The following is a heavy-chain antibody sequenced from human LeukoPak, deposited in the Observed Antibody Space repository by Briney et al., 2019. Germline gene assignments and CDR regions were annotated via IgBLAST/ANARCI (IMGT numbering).Heavy chain of an antibody. V-gene: IGHV4-59*01. CDR3: ASAGMVVAATSPNWFDP. Sequence: SETPSLTCTVSGGSISSYYWSWIRQPPGKGLEWIGYIYYSGSTNYNPSLKSRVTISVDTSKNQFSLKLSSVTAADTAVYYCASAGMVVAATSPNWFDPWGQGTLVTVSS. CDR1: GGSISSYY. CDR2: IYYSGST. D-gene: IGHD2-15*01. J-gene: IGHJ5*02.